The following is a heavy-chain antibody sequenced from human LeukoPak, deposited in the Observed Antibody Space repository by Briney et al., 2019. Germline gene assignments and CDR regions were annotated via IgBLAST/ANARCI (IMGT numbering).Heavy chain of an antibody. Sequence: GGSLRLSCAASGFTFSSYSMKWVRQAPGKGLERVSSISSSSSYIYYADSVKGRFTISRDNAKNSLYLQMNSLRAEDTAVYYCAREGNYYDSSGYYLHWYFDLWGRGTLVTVSS. J-gene: IGHJ2*01. CDR2: ISSSSSYI. CDR3: AREGNYYDSSGYYLHWYFDL. CDR1: GFTFSSYS. V-gene: IGHV3-21*01. D-gene: IGHD3-22*01.